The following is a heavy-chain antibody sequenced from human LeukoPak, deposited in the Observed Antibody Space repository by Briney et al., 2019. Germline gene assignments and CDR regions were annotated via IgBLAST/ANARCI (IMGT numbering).Heavy chain of an antibody. Sequence: ASLKVSCTASGYSFSDYYIHWLRQAPGQGLERMGWINPKSGGTNYAQNFQGRVTMTRDTSSTTVYMELTRLRSDDTAVYYCARPLGSLKEYWWFDPWGQGTLVTVSS. CDR2: INPKSGGT. D-gene: IGHD2/OR15-2a*01. CDR3: ARPLGSLKEYWWFDP. J-gene: IGHJ5*02. CDR1: GYSFSDYY. V-gene: IGHV1-2*02.